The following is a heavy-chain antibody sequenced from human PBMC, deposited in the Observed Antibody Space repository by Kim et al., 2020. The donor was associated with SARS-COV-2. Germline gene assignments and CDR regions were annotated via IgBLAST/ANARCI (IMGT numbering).Heavy chain of an antibody. D-gene: IGHD4-17*01. CDR2: IYYSGST. Sequence: SETLSLTCTVSGGSISSGGYYWSWIRQHPGKVLEWIGYIYYSGSTYYNPSLKSRVTISVDTSKNQFSLKLSSVTAADTAVYYCARAFVADGGDYVPRGVDYYYGMDVWGQGTTVTVSS. CDR3: ARAFVADGGDYVPRGVDYYYGMDV. J-gene: IGHJ6*02. V-gene: IGHV4-31*03. CDR1: GGSISSGGYY.